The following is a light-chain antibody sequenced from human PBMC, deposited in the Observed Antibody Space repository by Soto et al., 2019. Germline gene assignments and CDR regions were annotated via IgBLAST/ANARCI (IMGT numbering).Light chain of an antibody. CDR2: DAS. CDR3: QQYNTYWLT. Sequence: DFQMTQSPSTLSASVGDSVTITCRASQSISSWLAWYQQKPGKAPKLLIYDASNLENGVPSRFSVSGSGTEFTLTISSLQPDDFATYYCQQYNTYWLTFGGGTKVEIK. J-gene: IGKJ4*01. CDR1: QSISSW. V-gene: IGKV1-5*01.